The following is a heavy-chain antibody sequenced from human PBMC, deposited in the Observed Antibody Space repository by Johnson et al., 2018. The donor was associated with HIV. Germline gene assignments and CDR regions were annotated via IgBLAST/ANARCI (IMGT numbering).Heavy chain of an antibody. J-gene: IGHJ3*02. CDR1: GFTFSSYG. CDR2: ISYDGSNK. CDR3: AKDVGGWELVLDAFDI. Sequence: QEQLVESGGGVVQPGRSLRLSCAASGFTFSSYGMHWVRQAPGKGLEWLAVISYDGSNKYYADSVKGRFTISRDNSKNTLYLQMNSLRAEDTAVYYCAKDVGGWELVLDAFDIWGQGTMVTVSS. D-gene: IGHD1-26*01. V-gene: IGHV3-30*18.